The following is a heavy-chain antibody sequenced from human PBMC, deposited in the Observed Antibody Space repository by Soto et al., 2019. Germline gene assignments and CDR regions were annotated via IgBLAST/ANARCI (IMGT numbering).Heavy chain of an antibody. CDR2: IFPADSDI. Sequence: GESLKISCQGSGYRFSSSWIAWVRQMPGKGLEWMGIIFPADSDIRYSPSFQGQVTFSADKSISTAYMQWGSLKASDTAMYYCARLASGMDVWGQGTTVTVSS. V-gene: IGHV5-51*01. CDR3: ARLASGMDV. J-gene: IGHJ6*02. CDR1: GYRFSSSW.